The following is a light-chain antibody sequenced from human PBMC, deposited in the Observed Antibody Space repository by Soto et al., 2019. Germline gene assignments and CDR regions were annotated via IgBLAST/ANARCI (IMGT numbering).Light chain of an antibody. V-gene: IGKV1-5*03. J-gene: IGKJ1*01. Sequence: DIQMTQSPSTLSASVGDRVTITCRAIQSISSWLAWYQQKPGKAPNLLIYKASSLESGVPSRFSGSGSGTEFTLTISSLQPDDFATYYCQQYNSYSGTFGQGTKVEIK. CDR2: KAS. CDR3: QQYNSYSGT. CDR1: QSISSW.